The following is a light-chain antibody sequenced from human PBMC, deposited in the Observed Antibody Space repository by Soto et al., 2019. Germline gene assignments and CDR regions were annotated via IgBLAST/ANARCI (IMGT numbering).Light chain of an antibody. V-gene: IGLV1-40*01. J-gene: IGLJ2*01. Sequence: QSVLTQPPSVFGAPGQRVTISCTGRSSNIGTKYVVHWYQQVPGTAPKLLIFGNTNRPSGVPDRFSGSKSGTSASLAIAGLQAEDESDYYCPSYHISLSGPVVFGGGTKLTVL. CDR2: GNT. CDR3: PSYHISLSGPVV. CDR1: SSNIGTKYV.